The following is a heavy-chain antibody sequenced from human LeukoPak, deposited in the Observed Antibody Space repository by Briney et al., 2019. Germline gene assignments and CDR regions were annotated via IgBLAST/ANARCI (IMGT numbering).Heavy chain of an antibody. Sequence: PSETLSLTCTVSGGSISSYYWSWIRQPPGKGLEWIGYIYYSGSTNYNPSLKSRVTISVDTSKNQFSLKLSSVTAADTAVYYCARDGGYDFWSGYYIRRFDPWGQGTLVTVSS. J-gene: IGHJ5*02. D-gene: IGHD3-3*01. V-gene: IGHV4-59*01. CDR1: GGSISSYY. CDR3: ARDGGYDFWSGYYIRRFDP. CDR2: IYYSGST.